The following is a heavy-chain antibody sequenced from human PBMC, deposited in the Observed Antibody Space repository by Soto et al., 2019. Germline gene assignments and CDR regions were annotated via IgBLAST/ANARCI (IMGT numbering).Heavy chain of an antibody. J-gene: IGHJ4*02. Sequence: PSETLSLTCSVSGGSVSDKTYYWSWIRQPPGKRLEWIGYVYYSGTTNYNPSLKSRVTISVDLSKNRFSLRLSSVTTADTALYYCARTTAEANTLRSRYFFDYWGQGALVTVSS. D-gene: IGHD4-17*01. V-gene: IGHV4-61*01. CDR3: ARTTAEANTLRSRYFFDY. CDR1: GGSVSDKTYY. CDR2: VYYSGTT.